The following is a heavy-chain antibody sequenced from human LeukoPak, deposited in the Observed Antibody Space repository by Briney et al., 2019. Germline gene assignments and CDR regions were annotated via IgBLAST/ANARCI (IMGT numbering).Heavy chain of an antibody. D-gene: IGHD2-15*01. Sequence: SETLSLTCTVSGGSISSSSYYWGWIRQPPGKGLEWIGSIYYSGSTYYNPSLKSRVTISVDTSKNQFSLKLSSVTAADTAVYYCARGGYCSGGSCYHYYYYYYMDVWGKGTTVTVSS. CDR3: ARGGYCSGGSCYHYYYYYYMDV. J-gene: IGHJ6*03. CDR1: GGSISSSSYY. CDR2: IYYSGST. V-gene: IGHV4-39*07.